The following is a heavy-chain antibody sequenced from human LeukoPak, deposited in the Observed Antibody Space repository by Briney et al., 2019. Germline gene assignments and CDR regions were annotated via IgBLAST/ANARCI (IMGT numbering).Heavy chain of an antibody. Sequence: GASVKVSCKTSGYTFTSYYMHWVRQAPGQGLEWMGAIAPSDGGTNYAQKFQGRVTMTRDTSTRTVYMDLSSLRSEDTAVYYCTREGGWSGCSCYRFDPWGQGALVTVSS. J-gene: IGHJ5*02. CDR2: IAPSDGGT. V-gene: IGHV1-46*03. D-gene: IGHD2-15*01. CDR1: GYTFTSYY. CDR3: TREGGWSGCSCYRFDP.